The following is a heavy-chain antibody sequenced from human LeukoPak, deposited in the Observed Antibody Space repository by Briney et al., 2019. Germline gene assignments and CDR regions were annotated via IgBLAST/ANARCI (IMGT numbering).Heavy chain of an antibody. CDR1: GDSINSGDYY. J-gene: IGHJ5*02. CDR3: ARSGRIAAAGTETIWFDP. CDR2: FRYSGST. D-gene: IGHD6-13*01. V-gene: IGHV4-30-4*01. Sequence: SQTLSLTCTVSGDSINSGDYYWSWIRQSPGKGLEWIGYFRYSGSTYYNPSLKSRVTISVDTSKSQFSLKLSSVTAADTAVYYCARSGRIAAAGTETIWFDPWGQGTLVTVSS.